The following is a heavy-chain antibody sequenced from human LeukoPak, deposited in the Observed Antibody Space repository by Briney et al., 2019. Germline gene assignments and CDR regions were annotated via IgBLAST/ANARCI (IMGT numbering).Heavy chain of an antibody. Sequence: PGGSLRLSCAASGFTFSSYWMSWVRHTPEKGLEWVANIKQDGSEKYYVDSVKGRFTISRDNAKNSLYLQMNSLGAEDTAVYCCARLGLGRFELNYYYYGMDVWGQGTTVTVFS. V-gene: IGHV3-7*05. J-gene: IGHJ6*02. CDR2: IKQDGSEK. D-gene: IGHD3-10*01. CDR1: GFTFSSYW. CDR3: ARLGLGRFELNYYYYGMDV.